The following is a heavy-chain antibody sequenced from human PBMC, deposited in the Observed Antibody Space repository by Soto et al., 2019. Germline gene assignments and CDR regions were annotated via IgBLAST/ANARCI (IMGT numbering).Heavy chain of an antibody. CDR1: GGSISSGGYY. CDR3: ASTVGSPPSYFDY. V-gene: IGHV4-31*03. CDR2: IYYSGST. Sequence: KPSETLSLTCTVSGGSISSGGYYWSWIRQHPGKGLEWIGYIYYSGSTYYNPSLKSRVTISVDTSKNQFSLKLSSVTAADTAVYYCASTVGSPPSYFDYWGQGTLVTVSS. J-gene: IGHJ4*02. D-gene: IGHD3-10*01.